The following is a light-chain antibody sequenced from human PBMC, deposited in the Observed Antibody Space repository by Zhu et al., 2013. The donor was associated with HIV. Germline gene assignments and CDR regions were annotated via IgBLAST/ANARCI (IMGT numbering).Light chain of an antibody. J-gene: IGLJ2*01. Sequence: QSALTQPPSASGSPGQSVTISCTGTSTDVGGYNYVSWYQQHPGKAPKLIIYEVSKRPSGVPDRFSGSKSGNVASLTVSGLQAEDEADYYCSSYAGDSNYVVFGGGTKLTVL. V-gene: IGLV2-8*01. CDR1: STDVGGYNY. CDR2: EVS. CDR3: SSYAGDSNYVV.